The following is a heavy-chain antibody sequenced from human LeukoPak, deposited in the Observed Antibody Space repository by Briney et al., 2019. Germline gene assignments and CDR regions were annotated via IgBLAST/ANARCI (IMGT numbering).Heavy chain of an antibody. D-gene: IGHD6-6*01. Sequence: SQTLSLTCAISGDSVSSNSAAWNWIRQSPSRGLEWLGRTYYRSKWYNDYAVSVKSRITINPDTSKNQFSLPLNSVTPEDTAVYYCARDRGEQLVRFYYYYMDVWGKGTTVTVSS. CDR1: GDSVSSNSAA. CDR3: ARDRGEQLVRFYYYYMDV. V-gene: IGHV6-1*01. J-gene: IGHJ6*03. CDR2: TYYRSKWYN.